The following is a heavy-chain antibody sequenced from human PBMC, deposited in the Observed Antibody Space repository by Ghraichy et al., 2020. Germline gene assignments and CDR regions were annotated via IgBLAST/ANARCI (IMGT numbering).Heavy chain of an antibody. CDR2: IKQDGNEK. V-gene: IGHV3-7*01. CDR1: GFTFRSYW. Sequence: GGSLRLSCAASGFTFRSYWMSWVRQAPGKGLEWVANIKQDGNEKYYGDSVKGRFTISRDNAKDSLFLQVNSLRAEDTAGYYCARDFDSYGVFDYWGQGTLVTVSS. J-gene: IGHJ4*02. D-gene: IGHD5-18*01. CDR3: ARDFDSYGVFDY.